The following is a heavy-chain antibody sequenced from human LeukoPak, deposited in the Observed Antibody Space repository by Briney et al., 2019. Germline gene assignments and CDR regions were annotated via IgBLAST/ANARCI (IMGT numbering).Heavy chain of an antibody. J-gene: IGHJ4*02. CDR2: IYSGGST. D-gene: IGHD2-15*01. CDR3: ARRYCSGGSCYHFDY. CDR1: GFTVSSNY. V-gene: IGHV3-53*01. Sequence: PGGSLRLSCAASGFTVSSNYMSWVRQAPGKGLEWVSVIYSGGSTYYADSVKGRFTISRDNSKNTLYLQMNSLRAEDTAVYYCARRYCSGGSCYHFDYWGQGTLVTVSS.